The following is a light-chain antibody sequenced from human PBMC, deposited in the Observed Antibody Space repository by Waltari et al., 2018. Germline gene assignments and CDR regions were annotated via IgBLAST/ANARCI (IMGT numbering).Light chain of an antibody. CDR2: DVS. V-gene: IGLV2-14*03. Sequence: QSALTQPASVSGSPGQSITISCVGTFTDIGGYKYVSWYQQHPGKAPRLLIFDVSDRPSGVSLRFSGSKSGNTASLTISGLQAEDEAEYYCSSYSSGSTVVLFGGGTKLTVL. CDR1: FTDIGGYKY. CDR3: SSYSSGSTVVL. J-gene: IGLJ2*01.